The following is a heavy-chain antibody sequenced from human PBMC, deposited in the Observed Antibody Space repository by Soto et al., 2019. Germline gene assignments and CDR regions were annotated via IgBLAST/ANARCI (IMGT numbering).Heavy chain of an antibody. D-gene: IGHD5-18*01. J-gene: IGHJ6*02. CDR1: GGTFNNYG. Sequence: GASVKVSCKAFGGTFNNYGFTWVRQAPGQGLEWMGGIIPVFGTTNYTRKFQGRITLSADESTTTAYLELSGLRSEDTAVYYCARASPVVTDVWGQGTTVTVSS. CDR2: IIPVFGTT. CDR3: ARASPVVTDV. V-gene: IGHV1-69*13.